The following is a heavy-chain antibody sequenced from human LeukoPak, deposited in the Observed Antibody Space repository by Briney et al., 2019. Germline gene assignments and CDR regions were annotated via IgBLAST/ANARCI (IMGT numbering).Heavy chain of an antibody. Sequence: GGSLRLSCAASGFTFSGYWMSWVRQAPGKGLEWVANIKQDGSEKYYVDSVKGRFTISRDNAKNSLYLQMNSLRAEDTAVYYCARRHFDWLPEDYWGQGTLVTVSS. D-gene: IGHD3-9*01. J-gene: IGHJ4*02. CDR3: ARRHFDWLPEDY. CDR2: IKQDGSEK. CDR1: GFTFSGYW. V-gene: IGHV3-7*01.